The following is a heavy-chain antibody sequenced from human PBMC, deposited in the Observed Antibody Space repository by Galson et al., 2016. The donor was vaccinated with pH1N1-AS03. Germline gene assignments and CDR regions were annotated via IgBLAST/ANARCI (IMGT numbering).Heavy chain of an antibody. D-gene: IGHD6-13*01. CDR2: IYPGDSDT. V-gene: IGHV5-51*01. Sequence: QSGAEVKKPGESLKISCKGSGYSLARYWIGWVRQMPGKSPEWMGVIYPGDSDTRYSPSFQGLVTISVDKTFYTAYLQWGSLEASDTAMYYCARDAGTDYFDHWGQGTLVTVPS. CDR1: GYSLARYW. CDR3: ARDAGTDYFDH. J-gene: IGHJ4*02.